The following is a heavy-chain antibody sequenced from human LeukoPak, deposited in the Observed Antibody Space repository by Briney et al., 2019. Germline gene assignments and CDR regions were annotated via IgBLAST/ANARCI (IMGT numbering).Heavy chain of an antibody. Sequence: PGRSLRLSCAASGFTFSSYGMHWVRQAPGKGLEWVAVIWYDGSNKYYADSVKGRFTISRDNSKNTLYLQMNSLRAEDTAVYYCAIIAVAGITPSPKWVSTAFDIWGQGTMVTVSS. V-gene: IGHV3-33*01. CDR2: IWYDGSNK. CDR3: AIIAVAGITPSPKWVSTAFDI. J-gene: IGHJ3*02. CDR1: GFTFSSYG. D-gene: IGHD6-19*01.